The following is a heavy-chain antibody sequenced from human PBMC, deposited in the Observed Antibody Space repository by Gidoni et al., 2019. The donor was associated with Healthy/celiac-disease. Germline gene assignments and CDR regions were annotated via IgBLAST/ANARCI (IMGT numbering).Heavy chain of an antibody. V-gene: IGHV3-11*06. CDR3: ARGYYDSGGYYYPDY. J-gene: IGHJ4*02. CDR1: GFTFRDYY. CDR2: ISSSSSYT. Sequence: QVQLVESGGGLVKPGGSLSLSCAASGFTFRDYYMSWLRQAPGKGLEWVSYISSSSSYTSYADSVKGRFTISRDNAKNSLYLQMNSLRAEDTAVYYCARGYYDSGGYYYPDYWGQGTLVTVSA. D-gene: IGHD3-22*01.